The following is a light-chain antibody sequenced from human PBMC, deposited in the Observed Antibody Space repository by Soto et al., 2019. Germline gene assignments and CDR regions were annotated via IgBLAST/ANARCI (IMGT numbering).Light chain of an antibody. CDR2: KAS. J-gene: IGKJ1*01. V-gene: IGKV1-5*03. Sequence: DIQMTQSPSTLSASVGDRVTITCRASQSISSWLAWYQQKPGKAHKLLIYKASSLESGVPSRFSGSGYGPEVTLTLSSLPPDDFATYYCQQYNSYWTFGQGNKLDSK. CDR3: QQYNSYWT. CDR1: QSISSW.